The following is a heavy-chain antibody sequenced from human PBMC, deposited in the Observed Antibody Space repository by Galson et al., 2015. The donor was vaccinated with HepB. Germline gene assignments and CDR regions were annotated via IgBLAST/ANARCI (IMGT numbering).Heavy chain of an antibody. V-gene: IGHV7-4-1*02. Sequence: SVKVSCKASGYNFTSYAMNWVRQAPGQGLEWMGWINTNTGNPTYAQGFTGRFVFSLDTSVSTAYLQISSLKAEDTAVYYCARSVGYCSSTSCYGPWMEAYWGQGTLVTVSS. J-gene: IGHJ4*02. CDR2: INTNTGNP. CDR1: GYNFTSYA. CDR3: ARSVGYCSSTSCYGPWMEAY. D-gene: IGHD2-2*01.